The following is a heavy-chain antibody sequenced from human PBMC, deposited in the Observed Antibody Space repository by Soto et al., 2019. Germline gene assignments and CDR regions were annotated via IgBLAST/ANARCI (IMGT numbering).Heavy chain of an antibody. CDR2: INWNSGSI. Sequence: GGSLRLSCAASGFTFDDYAMHWVRQVPGKGLEGVSGINWNSGSIGYADSVKGRFAISRDNAKNSLHLQMNSLRAEDTAFYYCVKDESINWYSGHFRHWGQGT. CDR3: VKDESINWYSGHFRH. D-gene: IGHD6-13*01. V-gene: IGHV3-9*01. J-gene: IGHJ1*01. CDR1: GFTFDDYA.